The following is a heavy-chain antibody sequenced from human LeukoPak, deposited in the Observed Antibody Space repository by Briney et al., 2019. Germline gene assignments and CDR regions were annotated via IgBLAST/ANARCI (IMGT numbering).Heavy chain of an antibody. D-gene: IGHD2-21*02. CDR2: ISSSSSYT. Sequence: PGGSLRLSCAASGFTFSDYYMSWIRQAPGKGLEWVSYISSSSSYTNYADSVKGRLTISRDNAKNSLYLQMNSLRAEDTAVYYCARRGGAPEEYCGGDCYLYWGQGTLVTVSS. V-gene: IGHV3-11*06. J-gene: IGHJ4*02. CDR3: ARRGGAPEEYCGGDCYLY. CDR1: GFTFSDYY.